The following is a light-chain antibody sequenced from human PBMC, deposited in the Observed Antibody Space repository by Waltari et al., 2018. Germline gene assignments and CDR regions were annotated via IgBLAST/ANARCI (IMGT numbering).Light chain of an antibody. CDR1: QSIGKS. J-gene: IGKJ2*01. Sequence: TQMTQSPSSLSASVGDRVTVTCRSSQSIGKSLNWYQQKSGQAPKLLIYTESTLQSGVPSRFSGSGSGTDVTLTISSLQPEDFATYYCQQSYTSPPYTFGQGTKLEI. CDR2: TES. V-gene: IGKV1-39*01. CDR3: QQSYTSPPYT.